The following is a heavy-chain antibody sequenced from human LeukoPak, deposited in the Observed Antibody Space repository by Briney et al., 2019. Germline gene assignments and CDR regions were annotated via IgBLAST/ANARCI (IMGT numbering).Heavy chain of an antibody. J-gene: IGHJ4*02. Sequence: GGSLRLSCAASGFTVSSNYMSWVRQAPGKGLEWVANINQDGSEKYYVDSVKGRFTISRDNTKNSLYLQMNSLRVEDTAMYYCASRYSASDFWGQGTLVTVSS. CDR1: GFTVSSNY. D-gene: IGHD1-26*01. V-gene: IGHV3-7*01. CDR2: INQDGSEK. CDR3: ASRYSASDF.